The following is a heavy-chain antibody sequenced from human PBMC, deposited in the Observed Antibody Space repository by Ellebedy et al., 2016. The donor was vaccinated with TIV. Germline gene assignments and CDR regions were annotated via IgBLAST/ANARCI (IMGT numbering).Heavy chain of an antibody. CDR2: MHYRGST. Sequence: SETLSLTXSVSGGSINSDNSYWVWIRQSPGRGLEWIASMHYRGSTYYNPSLRSRVTMSVDTSRNQFSLSLTSVTAADTAVYYCGRDPTTDFYGAAPDVWGQGTSVTLSS. D-gene: IGHD1-1*01. CDR1: GGSINSDNSY. J-gene: IGHJ6*02. V-gene: IGHV4-39*07. CDR3: GRDPTTDFYGAAPDV.